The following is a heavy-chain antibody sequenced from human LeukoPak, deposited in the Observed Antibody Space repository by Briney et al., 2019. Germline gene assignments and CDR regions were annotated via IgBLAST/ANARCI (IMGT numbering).Heavy chain of an antibody. D-gene: IGHD2-15*01. V-gene: IGHV3-21*01. J-gene: IGHJ5*02. CDR2: ISSSSSYI. Sequence: PAGTLRLSCAASGFTFSSYSMNWIRQAPGKGLEWVSPISSSSSYIYYADSVKGRFTISRDNAKNSLYLQMNSLRAEDTAVYYCARGCSGGSCYERVPMRFDPWGQGTLVTVSS. CDR1: GFTFSSYS. CDR3: ARGCSGGSCYERVPMRFDP.